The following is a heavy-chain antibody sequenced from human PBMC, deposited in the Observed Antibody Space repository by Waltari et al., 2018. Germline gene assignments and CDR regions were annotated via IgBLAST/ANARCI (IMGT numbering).Heavy chain of an antibody. Sequence: QVQLQESGPGLVKPSQTLSLTCTVSGGSISSGSYYWSWIRQPAGKGLEWIGRIYTSGSTNYNPSLKSRVTISVDTSKNQFSLKLSSVTAADTAVYYCARGTTSGGYSYGYYFDYWGQGTTVTVSS. CDR2: IYTSGST. D-gene: IGHD5-18*01. J-gene: IGHJ4*03. CDR1: GGSISSGSYY. CDR3: ARGTTSGGYSYGYYFDY. V-gene: IGHV4-61*02.